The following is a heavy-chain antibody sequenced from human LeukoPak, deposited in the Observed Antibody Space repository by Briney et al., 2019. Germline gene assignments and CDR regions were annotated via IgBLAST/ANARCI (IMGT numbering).Heavy chain of an antibody. CDR2: IIPIVRST. CDR1: GGTIRSNA. Sequence: GSSVKVSCKASGGTIRSNAINWVRQAPGQGFEWMGGIIPIVRSTNYAQMFQGRLTLTADKLTSTFYMELRSLTSADTAVYYCARGSRCLKGACLPFDPWGQGTLVTVSS. J-gene: IGHJ5*02. D-gene: IGHD2-2*01. CDR3: ARGSRCLKGACLPFDP. V-gene: IGHV1-69*06.